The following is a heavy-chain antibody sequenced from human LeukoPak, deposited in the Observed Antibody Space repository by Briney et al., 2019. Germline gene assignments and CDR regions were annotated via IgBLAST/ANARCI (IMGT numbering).Heavy chain of an antibody. D-gene: IGHD5-12*01. CDR3: ARIRWLRNWYFDL. CDR1: GGSISSSSYY. J-gene: IGHJ2*01. Sequence: SETLSLTCTVSGGSISSSSYYWGWIRQPPGKGLEWIGSIYYSGLTYYRPSLQSRVTISVDTSKNQFSLKLNSMTAADTAVYFCARIRWLRNWYFDLWGRGTLVTVSS. V-gene: IGHV4-39*07. CDR2: IYYSGLT.